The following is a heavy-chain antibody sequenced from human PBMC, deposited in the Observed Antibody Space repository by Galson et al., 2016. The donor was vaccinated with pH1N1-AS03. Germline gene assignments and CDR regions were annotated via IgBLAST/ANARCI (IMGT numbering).Heavy chain of an antibody. J-gene: IGHJ5*02. CDR3: ARMDNRGTSTAWFDP. Sequence: SVKVSCKASGYAFSSCGVSWVRQATGQGLEWMGWMNPSSGNTGYAQKFQGRVTMTRDTSISTAYMELSSLRSEDTAVYYCARMDNRGTSTAWFDPWGQGTLVTVSS. CDR2: MNPSSGNT. D-gene: IGHD3-16*01. V-gene: IGHV1-8*01. CDR1: GYAFSSCG.